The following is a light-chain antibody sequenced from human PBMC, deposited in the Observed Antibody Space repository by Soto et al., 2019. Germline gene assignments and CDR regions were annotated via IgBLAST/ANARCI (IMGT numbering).Light chain of an antibody. CDR2: RNN. CDR1: SSNIGSNF. V-gene: IGLV1-47*01. Sequence: QSVLSQPPSASGTPGQRVTISCSGSSSNIGSNFVSWYQQLPGTAPKLLIYRNNQRPSGVPDRFSGSKSGTSASLAISGLRSEDEADYYCAAWDDSLRGVFGTGTKLTVL. CDR3: AAWDDSLRGV. J-gene: IGLJ1*01.